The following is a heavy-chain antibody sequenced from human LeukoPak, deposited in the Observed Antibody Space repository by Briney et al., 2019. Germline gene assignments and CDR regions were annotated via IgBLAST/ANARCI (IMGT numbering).Heavy chain of an antibody. J-gene: IGHJ5*02. D-gene: IGHD3-22*01. CDR1: GYTFTSYG. CDR2: ISAYNGNT. CDR3: ARDYYDSSGYYLNWFDL. Sequence: ASVKVSCKASGYTFTSYGISWVRQAPGQGLEWMGWISAYNGNTNYAQKLQGRVTMTTDTSTSTAYMELRSLRSDDTAVYYCARDYYDSSGYYLNWFDLWGQGTLVTVSS. V-gene: IGHV1-18*01.